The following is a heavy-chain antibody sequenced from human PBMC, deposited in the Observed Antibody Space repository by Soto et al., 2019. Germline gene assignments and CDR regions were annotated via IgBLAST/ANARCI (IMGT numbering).Heavy chain of an antibody. J-gene: IGHJ6*02. D-gene: IGHD2-2*02. CDR2: ISSRSDI. CDR1: GFTFSTYS. V-gene: IGHV3-21*01. CDR3: AREYTAWPLAYGLDV. Sequence: GGSLRLSCVGSGFTFSTYSINWVRQAPGKGLEWVSSISSRSDIYYADSVKGRFTISRDNAKNSVSLRMNSLRAEDTAVYYCAREYTAWPLAYGLDVWGQGTTVTVSS.